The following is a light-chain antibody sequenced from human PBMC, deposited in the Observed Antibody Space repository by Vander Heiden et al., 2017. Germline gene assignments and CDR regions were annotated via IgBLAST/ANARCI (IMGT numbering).Light chain of an antibody. V-gene: IGLV3-19*01. Sequence: SSELTQDPAVSVALGQTVRITCQGDSPRSDYASWYQQKPGQAPVLVIYGKNNRPSGIPDRFSGSSSGNTASLTITGAQAEDEADYYCNSRDSSGNHYVFGTGTKVTVL. CDR3: NSRDSSGNHYV. CDR1: SPRSDY. CDR2: GKN. J-gene: IGLJ1*01.